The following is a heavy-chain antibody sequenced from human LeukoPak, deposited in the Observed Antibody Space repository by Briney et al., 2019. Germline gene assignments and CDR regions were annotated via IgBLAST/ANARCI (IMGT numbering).Heavy chain of an antibody. CDR2: IIPRFATT. J-gene: IGHJ5*02. CDR1: GGSFSNFA. Sequence: SVKVSCKASGGSFSNFAISWVRQAPGQGLEWMGQIIPRFATTNYAQKFQGRVTLIADESADTAYMELSSLRSEDTAVYYCVREGYSMVRGRLTSWFDPWGQGTLVTVSS. CDR3: VREGYSMVRGRLTSWFDP. V-gene: IGHV1-69*01. D-gene: IGHD3-10*01.